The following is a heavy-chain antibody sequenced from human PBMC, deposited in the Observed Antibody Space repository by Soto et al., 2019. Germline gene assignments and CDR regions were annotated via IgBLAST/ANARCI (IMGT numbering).Heavy chain of an antibody. CDR1: GGSISSGGYY. V-gene: IGHV4-31*03. Sequence: PSETLSLTCTVSGGSISSGGYYWNWIRQHPGKGLEWIGYIYYSGSTYYNPSLKSRVTISVDTSKNQFSLKLSSVTAADTAVYYCARASGYPGGDYWGQGTLVTVSS. CDR2: IYYSGST. J-gene: IGHJ4*02. D-gene: IGHD3-22*01. CDR3: ARASGYPGGDY.